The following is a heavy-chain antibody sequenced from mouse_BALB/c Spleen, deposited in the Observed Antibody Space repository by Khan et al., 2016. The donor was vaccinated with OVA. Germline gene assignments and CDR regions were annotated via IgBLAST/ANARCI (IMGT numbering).Heavy chain of an antibody. CDR2: INTYTGEP. CDR1: GYTFTNYG. Sequence: QIQLVQSGPELKKPGETVKISCKASGYTFTNYGMNWVKQAPGKGLKWMGCINTYTGEPTYADDFKGRFAFSLETSASTAYLQINNLKNEDTATYFCAREVGYLYAMDDWGQGTSVTVSS. CDR3: AREVGYLYAMDD. J-gene: IGHJ4*01. V-gene: IGHV9-3-1*01. D-gene: IGHD1-2*01.